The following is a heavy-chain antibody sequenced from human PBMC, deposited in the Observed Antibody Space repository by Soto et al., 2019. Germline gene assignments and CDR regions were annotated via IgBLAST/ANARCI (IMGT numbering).Heavy chain of an antibody. J-gene: IGHJ6*02. V-gene: IGHV4-34*01. CDR3: ARERAAGGWNGYYYYGMDV. CDR1: GGSFSGYY. CDR2: INHSGST. D-gene: IGHD1-1*01. Sequence: KPSETLSLTCAVYGGSFSGYYWSWIRQPPGKGLEWIGEINHSGSTNYNPSLKSRVTISVDTSKHQFSLKLSSVTAAVTAVYYCARERAAGGWNGYYYYGMDVWGQGTTVTVSS.